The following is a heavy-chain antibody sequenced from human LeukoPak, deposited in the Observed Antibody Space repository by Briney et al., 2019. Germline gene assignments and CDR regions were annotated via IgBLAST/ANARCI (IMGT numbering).Heavy chain of an antibody. CDR1: GFTFDDYG. D-gene: IGHD2-21*02. V-gene: IGHV3-23*01. CDR3: AKDLYEVVPATYFDY. Sequence: GGSLRLSCAASGFTFDDYGMSWVRQAPGEGLEWVSAISDSGGSTYYADSVKGRFTISRDNSKNTLYLQMNSLRAEDTAVYYCAKDLYEVVPATYFDYWGQGTLVTVSS. CDR2: ISDSGGST. J-gene: IGHJ4*02.